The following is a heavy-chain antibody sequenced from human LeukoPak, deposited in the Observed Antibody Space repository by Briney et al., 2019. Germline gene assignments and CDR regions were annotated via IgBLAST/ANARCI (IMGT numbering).Heavy chain of an antibody. CDR3: ARGLSSGWFESGDY. CDR1: GYTFTSYD. V-gene: IGHV1-8*02. J-gene: IGHJ4*02. D-gene: IGHD6-19*01. Sequence: GASVKVSCKASGYTFTSYDINWVRQATGQGLEWMGWMNPNSGNTGYAQKFQGRVTMTRNTSISTAYMELSSLRSEDTAVYYCARGLSSGWFESGDYWGQGTLVTVSS. CDR2: MNPNSGNT.